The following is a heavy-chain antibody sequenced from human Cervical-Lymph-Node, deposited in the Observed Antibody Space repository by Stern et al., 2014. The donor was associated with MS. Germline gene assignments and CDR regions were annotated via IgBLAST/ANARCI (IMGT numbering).Heavy chain of an antibody. D-gene: IGHD4-17*01. Sequence: EVQLVESGAEVKKPGESLKISCKGSGYSFTANWIAWVSQMTGKGLEWMGIIYPGDSDTRYSPSFQGQVTISADKSISTAYLQWSSLKASDTAMYYCARDYGDYAFDYWGQGTLVTVSS. CDR1: GYSFTANW. CDR3: ARDYGDYAFDY. CDR2: IYPGDSDT. V-gene: IGHV5-51*01. J-gene: IGHJ4*02.